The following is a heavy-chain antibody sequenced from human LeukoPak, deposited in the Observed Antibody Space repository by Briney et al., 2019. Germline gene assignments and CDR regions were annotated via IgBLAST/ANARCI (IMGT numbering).Heavy chain of an antibody. J-gene: IGHJ3*02. Sequence: SETLSPTCAVSGGSISSGGYSWSWIRQPPGKGLEWIGYIYHSGSTYYSPSLKSRVTISVDRSKNQFSLKLSSVTAADTAVYYCARGQVGSGWYSSAFDIWGQGTMVTVSS. CDR2: IYHSGST. CDR1: GGSISSGGYS. CDR3: ARGQVGSGWYSSAFDI. V-gene: IGHV4-30-2*01. D-gene: IGHD6-19*01.